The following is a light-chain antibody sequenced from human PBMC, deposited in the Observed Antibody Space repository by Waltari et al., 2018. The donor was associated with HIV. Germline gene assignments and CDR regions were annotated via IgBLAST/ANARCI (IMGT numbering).Light chain of an antibody. J-gene: IGLJ3*02. V-gene: IGLV1-47*01. CDR3: AAWDDSLSGLWV. Sequence: QSVLTQPPSASGTPGQRVTISCSGRSPNIGSNYVYWYQQLPGTAPKLLIYRNNLRPSGVPDRFSGSKSGTSASLAISGLRSEDEADYYCAAWDDSLSGLWVFGGGTKLTVL. CDR1: SPNIGSNY. CDR2: RNN.